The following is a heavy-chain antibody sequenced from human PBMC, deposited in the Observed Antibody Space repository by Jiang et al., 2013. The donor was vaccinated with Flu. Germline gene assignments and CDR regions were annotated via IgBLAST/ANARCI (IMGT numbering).Heavy chain of an antibody. J-gene: IGHJ6*02. CDR1: GFTFSSYS. Sequence: QLLESGGGLVQPGGSLRLSCAASGFTFSSYSMNWVRQAPGKGLEWVSSISSSSSYIYYADSVKGRFTISRDNAKNSLYLQMNSLRAEDTAVYYCARGSPVDYYYGMDVWGQGTTVTVSS. CDR3: ARGSPVDYYYGMDV. CDR2: ISSSSSYI. V-gene: IGHV3-21*01. D-gene: IGHD1-26*01.